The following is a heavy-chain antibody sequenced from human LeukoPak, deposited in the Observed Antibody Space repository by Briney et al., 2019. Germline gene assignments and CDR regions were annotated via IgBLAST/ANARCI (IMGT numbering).Heavy chain of an antibody. V-gene: IGHV3-23*01. CDR1: AFTPRTYA. CDR2: ISGSDSST. CDR3: AKDRGLRFLEWFFDY. J-gene: IGHJ4*02. Sequence: PGGSMTLSCPASAFTPRTYAMSWDSHPQGNWMEWDSAISGSDSSTYYADSVKGRFTISTDHSKNTLYLQMNSLRAEDTAVYYCAKDRGLRFLEWFFDYWGQGTLVTVSS. D-gene: IGHD3-3*01.